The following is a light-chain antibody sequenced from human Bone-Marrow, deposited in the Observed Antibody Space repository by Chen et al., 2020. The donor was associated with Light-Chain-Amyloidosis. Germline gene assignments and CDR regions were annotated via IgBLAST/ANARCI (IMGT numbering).Light chain of an antibody. CDR2: RDP. V-gene: IGLV3-25*03. Sequence: SYELTQPPSVSVSPGQTARITCSGDDLPTKYAYWYQQKPGQAPVLVIHRDPERPSGISERFSGSCSGTTATLTISGVQAEDEADYHCQSADCSGTYEVIFGGGTKLTVL. CDR1: DLPTKY. CDR3: QSADCSGTYEVI. J-gene: IGLJ2*01.